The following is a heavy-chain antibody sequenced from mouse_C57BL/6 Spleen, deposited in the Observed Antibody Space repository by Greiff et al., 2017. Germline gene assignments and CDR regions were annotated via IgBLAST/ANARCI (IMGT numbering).Heavy chain of an antibody. Sequence: QVQLQQSGPELVKPGASVKISCKASGYAFSSSWMNWVKQRPGKGLEWIGRIYPGDGDTNYNGKFKGKATLTADKSSSTAYMQLSSLTSEDSAVYFCASNWDDWYFDVWGTGTTRTVSS. D-gene: IGHD4-1*02. J-gene: IGHJ1*03. CDR1: GYAFSSSW. V-gene: IGHV1-82*01. CDR2: IYPGDGDT. CDR3: ASNWDDWYFDV.